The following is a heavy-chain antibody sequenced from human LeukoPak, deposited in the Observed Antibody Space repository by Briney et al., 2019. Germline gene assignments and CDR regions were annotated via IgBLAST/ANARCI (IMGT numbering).Heavy chain of an antibody. CDR2: ISSNGGST. CDR3: ARVMTGYLDY. V-gene: IGHV3-64*01. J-gene: IGHJ4*02. CDR1: GFTLSSYA. Sequence: GGSLRLSCAASGFTLSSYAMHWVRQAPGKGLEYVSAISSNGGSTYYANSVKGRFTISRDNSKNTLYLQMGSLRAEDMAVYYCARVMTGYLDYWGQGTLVTVSS. D-gene: IGHD1-14*01.